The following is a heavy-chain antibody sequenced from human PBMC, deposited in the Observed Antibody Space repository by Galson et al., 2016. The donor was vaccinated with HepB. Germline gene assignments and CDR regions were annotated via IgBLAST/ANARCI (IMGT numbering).Heavy chain of an antibody. D-gene: IGHD3-16*01. V-gene: IGHV4-4*02. CDR2: VYHDGSI. CDR1: GASISSNSY. Sequence: SETLSLTCAVSGASISSNSYWSWVRQAPGKGLEWIGEVYHDGSINYTPSVKSRITISVDKSKNQFPLKLTSMTAADTAVYYCARKPPPVAYYGLDVWGQGTTVIVSS. J-gene: IGHJ6*02. CDR3: ARKPPPVAYYGLDV.